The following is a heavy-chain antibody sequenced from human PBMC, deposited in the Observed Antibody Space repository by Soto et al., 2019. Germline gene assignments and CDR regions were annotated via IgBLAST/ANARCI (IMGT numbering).Heavy chain of an antibody. CDR1: GYSFTSYW. J-gene: IGHJ6*02. CDR3: ARRGESLTVDV. CDR2: IYPDDSDI. D-gene: IGHD3-10*01. V-gene: IGHV5-51*01. Sequence: GESLKISCKGSGYSFTSYWIGWVRQMPGKGLEWMGIIYPDDSDIKYSPSFQGQVTISVDKSISTAYLEWSSLKASDSAIYYCARRGESLTVDVWGQGTTVTVSS.